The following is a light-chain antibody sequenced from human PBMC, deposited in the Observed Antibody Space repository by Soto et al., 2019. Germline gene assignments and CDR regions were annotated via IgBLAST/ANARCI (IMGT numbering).Light chain of an antibody. CDR1: QTVTDY. CDR2: GAS. V-gene: IGKV3-15*01. CDR3: QHYYNRLPIA. Sequence: EIVLTQSPATLSVSPGERVTLSCRASQTVTDYLAWYQQKPGQPPRLLIYGASARATGIPARFSGGGSGTEFTLTISSLQSEDFAIYYCQHYYNRLPIALGLGTRLEIK. J-gene: IGKJ5*01.